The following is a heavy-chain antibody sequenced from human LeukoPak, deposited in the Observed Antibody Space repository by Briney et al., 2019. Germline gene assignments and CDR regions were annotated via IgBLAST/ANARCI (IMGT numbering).Heavy chain of an antibody. V-gene: IGHV4-59*12. J-gene: IGHJ4*02. Sequence: SETLSLTCTVSGGSISSYYWSWIRQPPGKGLEWIGYIYYSGSTNYNPSLKSRVTISVDTSKNQFSLKRSSVTAADTAVYYCARRPSGTVDYWGQGTLVTVSS. CDR2: IYYSGST. CDR1: GGSISSYY. D-gene: IGHD3-10*01. CDR3: ARRPSGTVDY.